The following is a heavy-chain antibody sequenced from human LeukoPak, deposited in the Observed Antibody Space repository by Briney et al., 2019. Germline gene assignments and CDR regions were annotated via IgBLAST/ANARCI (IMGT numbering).Heavy chain of an antibody. V-gene: IGHV3-30*18. J-gene: IGHJ4*02. Sequence: GGSLRLSCAASGFTFSSYGMHWVRQAPGKGLEWVAVISYDGSNKYYADSVKGRFTISRDNSKNTLYLQMNSLRAEDTAVYYCAKDRLGYADYWGQGTLVTVSS. D-gene: IGHD1-1*01. CDR2: ISYDGSNK. CDR3: AKDRLGYADY. CDR1: GFTFSSYG.